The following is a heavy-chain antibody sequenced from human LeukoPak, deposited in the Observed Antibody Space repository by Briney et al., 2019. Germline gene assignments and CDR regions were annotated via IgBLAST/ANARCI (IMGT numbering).Heavy chain of an antibody. CDR1: GFTFDDYA. Sequence: SGGSLRLSCAASGFTFDDYAMHWVRQAPGKGLEWVSLISWDGGSTYYADSVKGRFTISRDNSKNSLYLQMNSLRAEDTALYYCAKDISSGWSQGSYFDYWGQGTLVTVSS. CDR3: AKDISSGWSQGSYFDY. V-gene: IGHV3-43D*03. CDR2: ISWDGGST. D-gene: IGHD6-19*01. J-gene: IGHJ4*02.